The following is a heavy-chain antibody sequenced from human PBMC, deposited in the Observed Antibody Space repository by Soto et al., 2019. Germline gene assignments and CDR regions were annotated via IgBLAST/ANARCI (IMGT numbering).Heavy chain of an antibody. J-gene: IGHJ4*02. CDR1: GFTFSSYG. Sequence: QVQLVESGGGVVQPGRSLRLSCAASGFTFSSYGMHWVRQAPGKGLEWVAVIWYDGSNKYYADSVKGRFTISRDNSKNTLYLQMNSLRAEDTAVYYCARESLKYYYDSSGYSYYWGQGTLVTVSS. V-gene: IGHV3-33*01. CDR2: IWYDGSNK. D-gene: IGHD3-22*01. CDR3: ARESLKYYYDSSGYSYY.